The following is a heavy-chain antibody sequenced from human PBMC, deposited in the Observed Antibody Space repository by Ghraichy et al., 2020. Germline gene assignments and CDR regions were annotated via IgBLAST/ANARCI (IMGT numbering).Heavy chain of an antibody. J-gene: IGHJ4*02. V-gene: IGHV3-7*01. CDR1: GFTFSTYW. D-gene: IGHD6-19*01. CDR2: IKQDGSEK. CDR3: ARDAVSGHDY. Sequence: LSLTCAASGFTFSTYWITWVRQAPGKGLEWVANIKQDGSEKHYLDSVKGRFTISRDNAKNSLYLQMNSLRADDTAVYYCARDAVSGHDYWGQGTLVTVSS.